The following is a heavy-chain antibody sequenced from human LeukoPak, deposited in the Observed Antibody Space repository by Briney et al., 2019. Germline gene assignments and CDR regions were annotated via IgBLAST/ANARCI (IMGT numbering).Heavy chain of an antibody. CDR1: GGTFSSYA. D-gene: IGHD4-17*01. J-gene: IGHJ4*02. Sequence: ASVKVSCKASGGTFSSYAISWVRQAPGQGLEWMGGIIPIFGTANYAQKLQGRVTMTTDTSTSTAYMELRSLRSDDTAVYYCARDVPDYGDYVDYWGQGTLVTVSS. V-gene: IGHV1-69*05. CDR3: ARDVPDYGDYVDY. CDR2: IIPIFGTA.